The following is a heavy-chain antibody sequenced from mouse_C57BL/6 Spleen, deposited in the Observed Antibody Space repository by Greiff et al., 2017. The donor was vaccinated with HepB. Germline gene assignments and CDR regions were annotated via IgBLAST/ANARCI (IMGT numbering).Heavy chain of an antibody. CDR1: GYTFTDYY. D-gene: IGHD1-1*01. Sequence: VQLQQSGPELVKPGASVKISCKASGYTFTDYYMNWVKQSHGKSLEWIGDINPNNGGTSYNQKFKGKATLTVDKSSSTAYMELRSLTSEDSAVYYCARLGYYAHFAYWGQGTLVTVSA. J-gene: IGHJ3*01. CDR2: INPNNGGT. V-gene: IGHV1-26*01. CDR3: ARLGYYAHFAY.